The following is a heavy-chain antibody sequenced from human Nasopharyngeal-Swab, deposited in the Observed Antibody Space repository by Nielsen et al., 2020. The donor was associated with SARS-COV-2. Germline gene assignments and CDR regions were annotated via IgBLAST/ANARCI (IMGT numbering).Heavy chain of an antibody. J-gene: IGHJ5*02. D-gene: IGHD6-19*01. CDR1: GYTFTSYG. Sequence: ASVKVSCKASGYTFTSYGISWVRQAPGQGLEWMGWINTYNGNTNYAQKLQGRVAMTTDTSTSTAYMELRSLRAEDTAVYYCARDSSGRNWFDPWCQGTLVTVSS. CDR3: ARDSSGRNWFDP. CDR2: INTYNGNT. V-gene: IGHV1-18*01.